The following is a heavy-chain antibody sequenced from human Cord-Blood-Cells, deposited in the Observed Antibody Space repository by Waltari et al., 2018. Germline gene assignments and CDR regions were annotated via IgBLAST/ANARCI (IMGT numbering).Heavy chain of an antibody. CDR3: ARVYILGDWDDY. CDR2: ISSSSSYI. Sequence: EVQLVESGGGLVKPGGSLRLSCAASGFTFSSYSMNWVRQAPGKGLEWVSSISSSSSYIYYADSVKGRFTISRDNAKNSLYLQMNSLRAEDTAVYYCARVYILGDWDDYWGQGTLVTVSS. V-gene: IGHV3-21*01. D-gene: IGHD3-9*01. J-gene: IGHJ4*02. CDR1: GFTFSSYS.